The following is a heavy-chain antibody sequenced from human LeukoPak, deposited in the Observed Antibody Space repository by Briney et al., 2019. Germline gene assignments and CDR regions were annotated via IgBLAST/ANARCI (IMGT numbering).Heavy chain of an antibody. Sequence: GGSLRLSCAASGFKFDDYGMHWVRQAPGKGLEWVSFISWDGDVTYFGDSVQGRFTISRDNSKNSLYLQMNSLTPDDTAFHLCVRGNSPPDALDIWGQGTMVTVSS. CDR2: ISWDGDVT. CDR1: GFKFDDYG. D-gene: IGHD5-18*01. V-gene: IGHV3-43D*04. CDR3: VRGNSPPDALDI. J-gene: IGHJ3*02.